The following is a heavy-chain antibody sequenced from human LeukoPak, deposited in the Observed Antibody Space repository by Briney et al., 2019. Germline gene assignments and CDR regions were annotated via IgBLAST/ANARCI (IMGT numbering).Heavy chain of an antibody. CDR2: ISYDGSNK. D-gene: IGHD4-23*01. V-gene: IGHV3-30*18. J-gene: IGHJ4*02. CDR3: AKDSSTVVTRY. Sequence: GGSLRLSCAASGFTFSSYGMHWVRQAPGKGLEWVAVISYDGSNKYYADSVKGRFTISRDNSKNTLYLQMNSLRAEDTAVYYCAKDSSTVVTRYWGQGTLVTVSS. CDR1: GFTFSSYG.